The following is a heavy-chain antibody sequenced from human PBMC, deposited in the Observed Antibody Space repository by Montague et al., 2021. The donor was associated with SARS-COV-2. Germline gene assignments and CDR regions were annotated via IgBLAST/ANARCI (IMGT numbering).Heavy chain of an antibody. Sequence: SLTLSCAASGFTVSSYAMHLVRQAPGKGLEWVAVISYDGSNKYYXYPLKVRFTISRDNSKNTLYLQLHSLRAEDTAVYYCAREGEAAMVFGVSVYYYYYMDVWGKGTPVTVSS. CDR1: GFTVSSYA. J-gene: IGHJ6*03. CDR2: ISYDGSNK. V-gene: IGHV3-30-3*01. D-gene: IGHD5-18*01. CDR3: AREGEAAMVFGVSVYYYYYMDV.